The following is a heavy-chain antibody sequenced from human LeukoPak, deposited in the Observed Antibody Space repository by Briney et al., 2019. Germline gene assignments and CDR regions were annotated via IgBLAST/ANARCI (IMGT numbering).Heavy chain of an antibody. CDR3: ARGGRAAFDY. CDR2: IYHSGST. CDR1: GGSISSGGYS. Sequence: SQTLSLTCAVSGGSISSGGYSWSWIRQPPGKGLEWIGYIYHSGSTYYNPSLKSRVTISVDRSKNQFSLKLSSVTAADTAVYYCARGGRAAFDYWAREPWSPSPQ. D-gene: IGHD2-15*01. J-gene: IGHJ4*02. V-gene: IGHV4-30-2*01.